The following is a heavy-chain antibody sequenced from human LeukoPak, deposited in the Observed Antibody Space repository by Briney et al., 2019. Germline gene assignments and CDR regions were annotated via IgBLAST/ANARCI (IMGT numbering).Heavy chain of an antibody. Sequence: GGYLCFSCAAYGFTFSSYWMHWDGPAPGKGRVWVSHIKSDGSSTSYADSVKGRFTISRDNAKNTLYLQMNSLRAEDTAVYYCARDRGYTQDYWGQGTLVTVSS. CDR3: ARDRGYTQDY. V-gene: IGHV3-74*01. J-gene: IGHJ4*02. CDR1: GFTFSSYW. CDR2: IKSDGSST. D-gene: IGHD5-12*01.